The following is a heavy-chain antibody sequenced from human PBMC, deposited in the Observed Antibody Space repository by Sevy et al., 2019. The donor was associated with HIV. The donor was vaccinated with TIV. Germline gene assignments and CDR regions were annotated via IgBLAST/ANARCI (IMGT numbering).Heavy chain of an antibody. J-gene: IGHJ3*01. CDR1: GFTFGDYA. V-gene: IGHV3-49*03. Sequence: GGSLRLSCTASGFTFGDYAMSWFRQAPGKGLEWVGLFRSKGYGGTTEYAASVKGRFIMSRDASKSIAYLQMNSLKTEDTAVYYCTRGPRGGWAFDLWGQWTMVTVSS. CDR3: TRGPRGGWAFDL. CDR2: FRSKGYGGTT. D-gene: IGHD3-16*01.